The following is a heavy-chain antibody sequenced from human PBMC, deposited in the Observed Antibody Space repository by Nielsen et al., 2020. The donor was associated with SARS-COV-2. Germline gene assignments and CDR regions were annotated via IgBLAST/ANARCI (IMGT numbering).Heavy chain of an antibody. J-gene: IGHJ6*02. D-gene: IGHD2-2*01. V-gene: IGHV3-21*01. CDR3: ARGGCSTTSCYLGMDV. CDR1: GFTFSSYS. Sequence: GGSLRLSCAASGFTFSSYSMNWVRQAPGKGLEWVSSISSSSSYIYYADSEKGRFTISRDNAKNSLFLLMNSLRAEDTAVYYCARGGCSTTSCYLGMDVWGQGTTVTVSS. CDR2: ISSSSSYI.